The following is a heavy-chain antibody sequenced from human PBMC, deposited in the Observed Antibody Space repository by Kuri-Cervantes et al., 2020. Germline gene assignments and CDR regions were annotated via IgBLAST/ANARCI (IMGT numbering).Heavy chain of an antibody. Sequence: SETLSLTCTVSGGSISSSSYCWGWIRQPPGKGLEWIGSIYYSGSTYYNPSLKSRVTISVDTSKNQFSLKLSSVTAADTAVYYCARPNPVGTVGDWGQGTLVTVSS. CDR3: ARPNPVGTVGD. D-gene: IGHD5-18*01. CDR1: GGSISSSSYC. CDR2: IYYSGST. J-gene: IGHJ4*02. V-gene: IGHV4-39*01.